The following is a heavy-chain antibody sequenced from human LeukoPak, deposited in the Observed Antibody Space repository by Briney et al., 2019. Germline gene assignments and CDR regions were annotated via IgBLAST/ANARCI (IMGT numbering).Heavy chain of an antibody. CDR1: GGTFSSYA. CDR2: ISPNSGGT. J-gene: IGHJ5*02. D-gene: IGHD3-10*01. Sequence: SVKVSCKASGGTFSSYAISWVRQAPGQGLEWMGWISPNSGGTNYAQKFQGRVTMTRDTSISTAYMELSRLRSDDTAVYYCARNVRTMVRETEVDWFDPWGQGTLVTVSS. CDR3: ARNVRTMVRETEVDWFDP. V-gene: IGHV1-2*02.